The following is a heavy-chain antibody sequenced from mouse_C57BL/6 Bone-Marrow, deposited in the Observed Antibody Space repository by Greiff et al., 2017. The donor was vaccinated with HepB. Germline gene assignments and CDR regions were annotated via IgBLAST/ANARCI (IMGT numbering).Heavy chain of an antibody. CDR2: IYPRDGST. V-gene: IGHV1-78*01. CDR1: GYTFTDHT. D-gene: IGHD2-4*01. J-gene: IGHJ4*01. Sequence: QVQLQQSDAELVKPGASVKISCKVSGYTFTDHTIHWMKQRPEQGLEWIGYIYPRDGSTKYNEKFKGKATLTADKSSSTAYMQLNSLTSADSAVYFCARPPKYDYDDVYYYAMDYWGQGTSVTVSS. CDR3: ARPPKYDYDDVYYYAMDY.